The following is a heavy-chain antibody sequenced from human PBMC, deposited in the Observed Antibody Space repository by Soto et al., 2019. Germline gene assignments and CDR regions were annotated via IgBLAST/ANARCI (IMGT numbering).Heavy chain of an antibody. J-gene: IGHJ4*02. V-gene: IGHV3-23*01. CDR1: GFTFSSYA. Sequence: GSLRLSCAASGFTFSSYAMSWVRQAPGKGLEWVSAISGSGGSTYYADSVKGRFTISRDNSKNTLYLQMNSLRAEDTAVYYCARWDSSSYPFDYWGQGTLVTVSS. CDR2: ISGSGGST. CDR3: ARWDSSSYPFDY. D-gene: IGHD6-13*01.